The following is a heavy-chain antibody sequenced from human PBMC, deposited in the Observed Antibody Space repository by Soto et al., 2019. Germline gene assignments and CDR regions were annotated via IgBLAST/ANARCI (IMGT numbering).Heavy chain of an antibody. J-gene: IGHJ6*02. V-gene: IGHV3-23*01. CDR2: IRGRGGST. CDR1: GFSFNTSA. Sequence: LAWATSGFSFNTSARSWLRQPQGKGLEWVSAIRGRGGSTYYAGSVKGPFTTSRENSKNTLYLQMNSLRAEDTAVYYGAKDLNHTVAPAAYDYGMVVGRQG. CDR3: AKDLNHTVAPAAYDYGMVV. D-gene: IGHD5-12*01.